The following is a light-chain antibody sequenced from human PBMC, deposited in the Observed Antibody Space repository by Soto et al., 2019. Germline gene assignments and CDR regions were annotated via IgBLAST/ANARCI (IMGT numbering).Light chain of an antibody. J-gene: IGLJ1*01. CDR1: SSNIGSNY. V-gene: IGLV1-47*01. CDR2: SNN. CDR3: AAWDDSLSGSYV. Sequence: QSVLTQPPSASGTPGQRVTISCSGSSSNIGSNYVYRYQQVPGAAPKLLIYSNNQRPSGVPDRFSGSKSGTSASLAISGLRSEDEADYYCAAWDDSLSGSYVFGTGTKLTVL.